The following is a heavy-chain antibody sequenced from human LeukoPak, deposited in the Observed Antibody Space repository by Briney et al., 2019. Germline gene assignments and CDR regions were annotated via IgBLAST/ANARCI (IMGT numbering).Heavy chain of an antibody. CDR1: GGTFSSYA. V-gene: IGHV1-69*05. CDR2: IIPIFGTA. CDR3: ARVGLTSQPLYFDY. J-gene: IGHJ4*02. D-gene: IGHD3-9*01. Sequence: VASVKVSCKASGGTFSSYAISWVRQAPGQGLEWMGGIIPIFGTANYAQKFQGRVTITTDESTSTAYMELSSLRSEDTAVYYCARVGLTSQPLYFDYWGQGTLVTVSS.